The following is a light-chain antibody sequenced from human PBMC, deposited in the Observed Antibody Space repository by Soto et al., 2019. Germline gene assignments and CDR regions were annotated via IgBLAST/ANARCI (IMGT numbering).Light chain of an antibody. J-gene: IGLJ1*01. CDR3: SSYTSSTTYG. CDR1: SSDIGSYNR. CDR2: EVS. V-gene: IGLV2-18*02. Sequence: QSVLTQPPSVSGSPGQSVTVSCTGASSDIGSYNRVSWYQQSPGTAPKLMIYEVSNRPSGVPDRFSGSKSGNTASLTISGLQPDDEADYYCSSYTSSTTYGFGSGTKVTVL.